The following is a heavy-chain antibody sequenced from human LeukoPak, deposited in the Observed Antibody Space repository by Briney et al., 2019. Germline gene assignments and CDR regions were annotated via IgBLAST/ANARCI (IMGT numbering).Heavy chain of an antibody. J-gene: IGHJ3*02. V-gene: IGHV1-46*01. CDR2: INPSGGST. CDR1: GYTFTSYY. CDR3: ARAPPVPYDSSGYYPGAFDI. D-gene: IGHD3-22*01. Sequence: APVKVSCKASGYTFTSYYMHWVRQAPGQGLEWMGIINPSGGSTSYAQKFQGRVTMTRDTSTSTVYMELSSLRSEDTAVYYCARAPPVPYDSSGYYPGAFDIWGQGTMVTVSS.